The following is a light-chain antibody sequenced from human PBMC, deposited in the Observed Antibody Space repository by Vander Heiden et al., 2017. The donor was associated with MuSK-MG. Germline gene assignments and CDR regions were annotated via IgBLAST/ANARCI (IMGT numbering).Light chain of an antibody. J-gene: IGLJ2*01. Sequence: SALTQPASVSGSPGPSITIFCTGTSSDVGGYNDVSWYQQHPGKSPKLMIYDVSKRPSGGSNRCSGSKSGNTASLTISGLQAEDEADYYCSSYTSSSTGVFGGGTKLTVL. V-gene: IGLV2-14*03. CDR3: SSYTSSSTGV. CDR2: DVS. CDR1: SSDVGGYND.